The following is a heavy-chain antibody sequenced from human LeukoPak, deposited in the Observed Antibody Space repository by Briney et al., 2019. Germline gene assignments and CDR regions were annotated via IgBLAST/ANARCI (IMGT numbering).Heavy chain of an antibody. CDR2: IYYSGST. D-gene: IGHD3-3*02. V-gene: IGHV4-39*01. J-gene: IGHJ3*02. Sequence: PSETLSLTCAVYGGSFSGYYWGWIRQPPGKGLEWIGSIYYSGSTYYNPSLKSRVTISVDTSKNQFSLKLSSVTAADTAVYYCASVGIFGVVTHDAFDIWGQGTMVTVSS. CDR1: GGSFSGYY. CDR3: ASVGIFGVVTHDAFDI.